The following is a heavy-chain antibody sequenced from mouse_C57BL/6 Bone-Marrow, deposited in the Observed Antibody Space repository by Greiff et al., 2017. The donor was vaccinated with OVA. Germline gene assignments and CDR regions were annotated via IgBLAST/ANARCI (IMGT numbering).Heavy chain of an antibody. V-gene: IGHV1-42*01. J-gene: IGHJ3*01. CDR1: GYSFTGYY. CDR2: INPSTGGT. Sequence: EVKLVESGPELVKPGASVKISCKASGYSFTGYYMNWVKQSPEKSLEWIGEINPSTGGTTYNQKFKAKATLTVDKSSSTAYMQLKSLTSEDSAVYYCARRDLLDWGQGTLVTVSA. CDR3: ARRDLLD.